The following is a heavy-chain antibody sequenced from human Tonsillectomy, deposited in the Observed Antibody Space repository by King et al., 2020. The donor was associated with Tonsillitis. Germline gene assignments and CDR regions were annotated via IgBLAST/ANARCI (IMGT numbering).Heavy chain of an antibody. CDR2: VHSTGST. Sequence: QLQESGPGLVKPSQTLSLTCTVSGASIKTGSYYWSWIRQPAGKGLEWIWRVHSTGSTNYNPSLESRVTMSRDTSKNQFSLKVISVTAADTAVYYCAKDDDSGSYFHYWGQGTLVTVSS. D-gene: IGHD1-26*01. CDR1: GASIKTGSYY. V-gene: IGHV4-61*02. CDR3: AKDDDSGSYFHY. J-gene: IGHJ4*02.